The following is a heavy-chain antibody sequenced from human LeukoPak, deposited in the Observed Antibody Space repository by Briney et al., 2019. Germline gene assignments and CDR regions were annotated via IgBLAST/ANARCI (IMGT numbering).Heavy chain of an antibody. V-gene: IGHV3-30*03. J-gene: IGHJ4*02. CDR1: GFTFSSQP. CDR2: ISFDGKNK. CDR3: VRPMTTTRNFEH. Sequence: PGGSLRLSCEASGFTFSSQPMHWVRQTPGRGVECVALISFDGKNKFNGDSVIGLFTISRDNTNNTLFLQMNSLRGEDMGVYYCVRPMTTTRNFEHWGQGTLATVSS. D-gene: IGHD1-1*01.